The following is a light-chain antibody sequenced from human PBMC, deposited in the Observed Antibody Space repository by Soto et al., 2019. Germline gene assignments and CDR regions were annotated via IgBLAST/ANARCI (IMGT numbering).Light chain of an antibody. Sequence: QSVLTQPPSASGTPGQKVTISCSGSSSNIGSNAVNYYQQVPGTAPKLLIYSDDQRPSGVPDRFSGSKSGTSASLAISGLQSEDEADYICAAWNDNLNGPSYVFGTGTKVTVL. V-gene: IGLV1-44*01. J-gene: IGLJ1*01. CDR3: AAWNDNLNGPSYV. CDR1: SSNIGSNA. CDR2: SDD.